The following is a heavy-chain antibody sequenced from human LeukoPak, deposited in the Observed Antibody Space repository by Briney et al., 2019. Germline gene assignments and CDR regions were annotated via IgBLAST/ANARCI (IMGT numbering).Heavy chain of an antibody. CDR3: AKGGGYSGGWYYFDY. V-gene: IGHV3-9*01. CDR2: ISWNSGSL. Sequence: GRSLRLSCAASGFTFDDYAMHWVRQAPGKGLEWVSGISWNSGSLGYADSVKGRFTISRDNAKNSLYLQMNSLRAEDTALYYCAKGGGYSGGWYYFDYWGQGTLVTVSS. CDR1: GFTFDDYA. D-gene: IGHD6-19*01. J-gene: IGHJ4*02.